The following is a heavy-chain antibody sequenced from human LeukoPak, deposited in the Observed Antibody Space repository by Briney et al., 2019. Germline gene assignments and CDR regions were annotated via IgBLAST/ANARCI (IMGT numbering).Heavy chain of an antibody. Sequence: ASVKVSCKASGYTFTSYDINWVRRATGQGLEWMGWMNPNSGNTGYAQKFQGRVTITRNTSISTAYMELSSLRSEDTAVYYCASSSEMVRGGGMDVWGKGTTVTVSS. D-gene: IGHD3-10*01. J-gene: IGHJ6*03. CDR2: MNPNSGNT. V-gene: IGHV1-8*03. CDR3: ASSSEMVRGGGMDV. CDR1: GYTFTSYD.